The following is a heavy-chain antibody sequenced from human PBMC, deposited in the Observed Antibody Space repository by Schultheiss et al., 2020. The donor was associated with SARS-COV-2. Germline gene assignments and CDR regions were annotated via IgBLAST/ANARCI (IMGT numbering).Heavy chain of an antibody. D-gene: IGHD3-22*01. CDR2: ISSSGSTI. Sequence: GGSLRLSCAASGFTFSSYEMNWVRQAPGKGLEWVSYISSSGSTIYYADSVKGRFTISRDNAKNSLYLQMNSLRAEDTAVYYCARDGGSSGYYWGFDYWGQGTLVTVSS. V-gene: IGHV3-48*03. CDR3: ARDGGSSGYYWGFDY. CDR1: GFTFSSYE. J-gene: IGHJ4*02.